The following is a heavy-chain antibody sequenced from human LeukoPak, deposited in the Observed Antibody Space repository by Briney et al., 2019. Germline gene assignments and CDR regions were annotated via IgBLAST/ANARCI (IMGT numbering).Heavy chain of an antibody. V-gene: IGHV4-34*01. CDR1: GGSFSGYY. CDR3: ARGAYDSSGYYYYYFDY. Sequence: SETLSLTCAVYGGSFSGYYWSWIRQPPGKGLEWIGEINHSGSTNYNPSLKSRVTMSVDTSKNQFSLKLSSVTAADTAVYYCARGAYDSSGYYYYYFDYWGQGTLVTVSS. CDR2: INHSGST. D-gene: IGHD3-22*01. J-gene: IGHJ4*02.